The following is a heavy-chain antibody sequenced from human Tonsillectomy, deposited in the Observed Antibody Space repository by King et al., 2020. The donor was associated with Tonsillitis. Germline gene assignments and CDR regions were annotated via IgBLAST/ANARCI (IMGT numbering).Heavy chain of an antibody. CDR2: IRYDGSNK. D-gene: IGHD5-24*01. Sequence: VQLVESGGGVVQPGGSLRLSCAASGFTFSRFGMHWVRQAPGKGLEWVTFIRYDGSNKYYADSVKGRFTISRDNSKNTLFLQMSGLTVEDTAMYYCANSLGMATFDKWGQGTLVTVSS. V-gene: IGHV3-30*02. CDR3: ANSLGMATFDK. CDR1: GFTFSRFG. J-gene: IGHJ4*02.